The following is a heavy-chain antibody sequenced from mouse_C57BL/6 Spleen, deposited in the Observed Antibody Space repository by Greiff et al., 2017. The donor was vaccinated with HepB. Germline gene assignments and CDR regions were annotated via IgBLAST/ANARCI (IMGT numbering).Heavy chain of an antibody. V-gene: IGHV5-6*01. Sequence: EVHLVESGGDLVKPGGSLKLSCAASGFTFSSYGMSWVRQTPDKRLEWVATISSGGSYTYYPDSVKGRFTISRDNAKNTLYLQMSSLKSEDTAMYYCAREGITTVVERYYFDYWGQGTTLTVSS. CDR3: AREGITTVVERYYFDY. D-gene: IGHD1-1*01. CDR2: ISSGGSYT. CDR1: GFTFSSYG. J-gene: IGHJ2*01.